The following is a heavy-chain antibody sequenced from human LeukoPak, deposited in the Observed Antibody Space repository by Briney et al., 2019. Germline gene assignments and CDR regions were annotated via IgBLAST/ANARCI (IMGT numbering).Heavy chain of an antibody. D-gene: IGHD6-13*01. CDR1: GRSMSSYY. V-gene: IGHV4-4*07. J-gene: IGHJ3*02. CDR3: ARKSSSWYGPGVAFDI. CDR2: IYTSVST. Sequence: SQTLSLTCTVSGRSMSSYYCSWIRQPAGKGLGWIGRIYTSVSTNSNPSLQSRVTLSVDRSKNQFPLKLSSVSAADTAVYYCARKSSSWYGPGVAFDIWGQGTMVTVPS.